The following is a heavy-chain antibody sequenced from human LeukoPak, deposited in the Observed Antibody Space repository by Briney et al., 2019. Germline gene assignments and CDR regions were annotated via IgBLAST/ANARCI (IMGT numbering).Heavy chain of an antibody. D-gene: IGHD6-13*01. CDR2: IYTSGST. J-gene: IGHJ6*03. CDR3: AREFTAAGTGSYYYYYYYMDV. Sequence: SETLSLTCTVSGGSISSYYWSWIRQPAGKGLEWIGRIYTSGSTNYNPSLKSRVTMSVDTSKNQFSLKLSSVTAADTAVYYCAREFTAAGTGSYYYYYYYMDVWGKGTTVTISS. CDR1: GGSISSYY. V-gene: IGHV4-4*07.